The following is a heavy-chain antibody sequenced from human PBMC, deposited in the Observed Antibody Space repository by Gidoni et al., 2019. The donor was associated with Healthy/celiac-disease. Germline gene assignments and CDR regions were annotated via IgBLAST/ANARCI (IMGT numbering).Heavy chain of an antibody. CDR1: GFTFSSYS. D-gene: IGHD3-10*01. V-gene: IGHV3-21*01. Sequence: EVQLVESGGGLVKPGGSLRLSCAASGFTFSSYSMNWVRQAPGKGLEWVSSISSSSSYIYYADSVKGRFTISRDNAKNSLYLQMNSLRAEDTAVYYCARDWRWFGESPPFWWGQGTLVTVSS. J-gene: IGHJ4*02. CDR2: ISSSSSYI. CDR3: ARDWRWFGESPPFW.